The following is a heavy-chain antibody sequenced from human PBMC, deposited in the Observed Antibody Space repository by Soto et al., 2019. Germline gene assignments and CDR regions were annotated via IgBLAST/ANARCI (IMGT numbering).Heavy chain of an antibody. CDR1: GFTFSSYA. V-gene: IGHV3-30-3*01. Sequence: PGGSLRLSCAASGFTFSSYAMHWVRQAPGKGLEWVAVISYDGSNKYYADSVKGRFTISRDNSKNTLYLQMNSLRAEDTAVYYCARDQRLGDFDYWGQGTLVTVSS. CDR2: ISYDGSNK. D-gene: IGHD3-16*01. CDR3: ARDQRLGDFDY. J-gene: IGHJ4*02.